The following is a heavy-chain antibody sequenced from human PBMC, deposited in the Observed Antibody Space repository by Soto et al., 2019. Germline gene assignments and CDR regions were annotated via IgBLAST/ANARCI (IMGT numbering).Heavy chain of an antibody. Sequence: ASVKVSCKASGYIFSDYYIHWVRQAPGQGLEWLGWINPHSDDTRYAQKFRGRVTVTLDTSISTAYMDLSRLTSDDTAVYYCARDSMAGAGIGWDYWGQGTLVTVSS. J-gene: IGHJ4*01. CDR3: ARDSMAGAGIGWDY. D-gene: IGHD6-13*01. CDR2: INPHSDDT. V-gene: IGHV1-2*02. CDR1: GYIFSDYY.